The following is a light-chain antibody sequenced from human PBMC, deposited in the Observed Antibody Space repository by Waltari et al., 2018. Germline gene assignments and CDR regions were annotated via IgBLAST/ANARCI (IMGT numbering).Light chain of an antibody. CDR1: NSDIGGYSY. CDR2: GVS. V-gene: IGLV2-14*03. Sequence: QSALTQPASVSGSPRQSITISCTGTNSDIGGYSYVSWYQHHSGNAPKLMIFGVSDRPSGVSNRFSGSKSGNTASLTISGLQAEDEADYYCSSFTSSGTWVFGGGTRVTVL. J-gene: IGLJ3*02. CDR3: SSFTSSGTWV.